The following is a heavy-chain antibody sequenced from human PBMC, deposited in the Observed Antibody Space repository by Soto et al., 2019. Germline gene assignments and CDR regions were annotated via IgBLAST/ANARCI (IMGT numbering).Heavy chain of an antibody. CDR2: VSYDGANA. CDR1: GFTFSSYG. J-gene: IGHJ4*02. D-gene: IGHD2-2*01. CDR3: AKSKSGVGPYQLQRFFDY. V-gene: IGHV3-30*18. Sequence: QGQLVESGGGVVQPGRSLRLSCAASGFTFSSYGMHWVRQAPGKGLEWVAVVSYDGANADYLDSVRGRFTISRDNSKNTVSLQMDSLRPEDTAVYYCAKSKSGVGPYQLQRFFDYWGQGTRVTVSS.